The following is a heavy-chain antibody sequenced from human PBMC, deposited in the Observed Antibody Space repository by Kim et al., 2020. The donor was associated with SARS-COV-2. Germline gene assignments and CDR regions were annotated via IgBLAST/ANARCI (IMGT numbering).Heavy chain of an antibody. V-gene: IGHV3-48*03. Sequence: GGSLRLSCAASGFTFSSYEMNWVRQAPGKGLEWVSYISSSGSTIYYADSVKGRFTISRDNAKNSLYLQMNSLRAEDTAVYYCARVKSDWNDAADYYYYGMDVWGQGTTVTVSS. CDR2: ISSSGSTI. D-gene: IGHD1-1*01. J-gene: IGHJ6*02. CDR3: ARVKSDWNDAADYYYYGMDV. CDR1: GFTFSSYE.